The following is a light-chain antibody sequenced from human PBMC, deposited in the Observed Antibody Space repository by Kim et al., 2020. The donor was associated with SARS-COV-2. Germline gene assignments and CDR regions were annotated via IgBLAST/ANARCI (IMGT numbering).Light chain of an antibody. CDR3: QQYSSYST. CDR1: QTISSW. J-gene: IGKJ1*01. CDR2: KAS. Sequence: DIQMTQSPSTLSASVGDRVTITCRASQTISSWLAWYQQKPGKAPKLLIYKASNLESGVPSRFSGSGSGTEFTLTISSLQPDDFATYYCQQYSSYSTFGQGTKVDIK. V-gene: IGKV1-5*03.